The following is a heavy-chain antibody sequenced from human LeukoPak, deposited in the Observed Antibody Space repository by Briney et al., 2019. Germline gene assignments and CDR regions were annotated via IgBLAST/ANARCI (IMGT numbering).Heavy chain of an antibody. CDR3: ASAILGYCSSTSCLFDY. J-gene: IGHJ4*02. D-gene: IGHD2-2*01. V-gene: IGHV5-51*01. Sequence: GESLKISCKGSGYRFTSYWIGWVRPMPGKGLEWMGIIYPGDSDTRYSPSFQGQVTISADKSISTAYLQWSSLKASDTAMYYCASAILGYCSSTSCLFDYWGQGTLVTVSS. CDR1: GYRFTSYW. CDR2: IYPGDSDT.